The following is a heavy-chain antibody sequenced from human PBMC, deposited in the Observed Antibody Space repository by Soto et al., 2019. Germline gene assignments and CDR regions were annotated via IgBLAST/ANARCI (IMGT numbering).Heavy chain of an antibody. Sequence: SETLSLTCTVSGDSITNSNYYWGWFRQPPGKGLEWIASIYYIGSTYYNPSLKSRVTISVDTSNNQFSLNLNSVTASDTAVYYCAGRNSLASVSLNFRELSNYKWIAPWAPGTLVTVSS. J-gene: IGHJ5*02. V-gene: IGHV4-39*01. CDR2: IYYIGST. CDR1: GDSITNSNYY. D-gene: IGHD3-16*02. CDR3: AGRNSLASVSLNFRELSNYKWIAP.